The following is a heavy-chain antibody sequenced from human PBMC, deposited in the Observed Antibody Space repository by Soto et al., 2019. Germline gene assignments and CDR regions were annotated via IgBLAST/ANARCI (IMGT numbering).Heavy chain of an antibody. CDR3: VRDRDLYRDMFHADL. CDR1: GFNFDEYA. D-gene: IGHD3-10*02. Sequence: GGSLRLSCAASGFNFDEYAMHWVRQAPGKGLEWVSGISYDSGAIGYADSVKGRFSISRDNTRNSLFLQMNSLRDEDSAVYFCVRDRDLYRDMFHADLWGQGTLVTVSS. CDR2: ISYDSGAI. J-gene: IGHJ4*01. V-gene: IGHV3-9*01.